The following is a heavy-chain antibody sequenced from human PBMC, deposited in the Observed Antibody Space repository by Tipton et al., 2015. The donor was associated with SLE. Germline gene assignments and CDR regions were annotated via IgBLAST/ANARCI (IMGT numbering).Heavy chain of an antibody. V-gene: IGHV3-7*01. Sequence: LRLSCAAPGFSFRSYWMSWVRQAPGRGLEWVANIRDDGGEKYYLESVKGRFTISRDNAENSVYLQMNSLRDEDTAVYYCARDLPDAFDIWGQGTMVTVSS. CDR3: ARDLPDAFDI. CDR1: GFSFRSYW. CDR2: IRDDGGEK. J-gene: IGHJ3*02.